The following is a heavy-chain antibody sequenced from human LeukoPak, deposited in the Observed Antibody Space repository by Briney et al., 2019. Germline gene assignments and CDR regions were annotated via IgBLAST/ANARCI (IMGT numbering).Heavy chain of an antibody. CDR3: AKDPGIAVAGTKPLGFDY. D-gene: IGHD6-19*01. CDR2: IRYDGSNK. J-gene: IGHJ4*02. CDR1: GFTFSSYG. V-gene: IGHV3-30*02. Sequence: PGGSLRLSCAASGFTFSSYGMHWVRQAPGKGLEWVAFIRYDGSNKYYADSVKGRFTISRDNSKNTLYLQMNSLRAEDTAVYYCAKDPGIAVAGTKPLGFDYWGQGTLVTVSS.